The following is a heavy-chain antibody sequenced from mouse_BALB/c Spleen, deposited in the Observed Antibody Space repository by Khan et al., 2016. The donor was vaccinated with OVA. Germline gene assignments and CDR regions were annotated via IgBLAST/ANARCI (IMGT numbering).Heavy chain of an antibody. CDR3: TRSGYGSFAY. V-gene: IGHV1S81*02. J-gene: IGHJ3*01. D-gene: IGHD1-1*01. CDR1: GYTFTSYY. Sequence: QVQLQQSGAALVKPGASVKLSCKASGYTFTSYYMNWVKQRPGQGLEWIGEINPSNGGTNFNEKFKPKATLTVDKSSSTTYIQLSSLTSGDSAVYYWTRSGYGSFAYWGQGTLVTVSA. CDR2: INPSNGGT.